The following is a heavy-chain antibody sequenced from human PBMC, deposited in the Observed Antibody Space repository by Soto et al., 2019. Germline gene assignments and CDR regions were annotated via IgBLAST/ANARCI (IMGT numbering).Heavy chain of an antibody. D-gene: IGHD5-12*01. CDR3: ARGPVATMSGTFDI. V-gene: IGHV3-11*01. CDR2: ISSSGSTI. Sequence: GGSLRLSCAASGFTFSDYYMSWIRQAPGKGLEWVSYISSSGSTIYYADSVKGRFTISRDNAKNSLYLKMSGLRAEDTAVYYCARGPVATMSGTFDIWGQGTMVTVSS. J-gene: IGHJ3*02. CDR1: GFTFSDYY.